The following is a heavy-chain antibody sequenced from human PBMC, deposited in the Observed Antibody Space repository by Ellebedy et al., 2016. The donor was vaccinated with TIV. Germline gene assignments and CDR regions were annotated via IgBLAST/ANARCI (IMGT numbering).Heavy chain of an antibody. CDR1: GYTFTSYF. V-gene: IGHV1-46*01. D-gene: IGHD3-22*01. Sequence: ASVKVSCKASGYTFTSYFLYWVRQAPGQGLEWMGILNPTSGSSNYAQKFQGRVTMTRDTSTSTVYMELSSLRSEETAVYYCARGDNYYFDSSGYYYSYWGQGTLVTVSS. J-gene: IGHJ4*02. CDR2: LNPTSGSS. CDR3: ARGDNYYFDSSGYYYSY.